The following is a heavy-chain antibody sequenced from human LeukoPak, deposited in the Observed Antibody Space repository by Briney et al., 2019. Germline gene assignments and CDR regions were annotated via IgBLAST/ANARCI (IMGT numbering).Heavy chain of an antibody. D-gene: IGHD2-2*01. Sequence: ASVKVSCKASGYTFTSYAMHWVRQAPGQRLEWMGWINAGNGNTKYSQKFRGRVTITRDTSASTAYMELSSLRSEDTAVYYCARDRSCSSTSCYGQPRNWFDPWGQGTLVTVSS. J-gene: IGHJ5*02. V-gene: IGHV1-3*01. CDR3: ARDRSCSSTSCYGQPRNWFDP. CDR1: GYTFTSYA. CDR2: INAGNGNT.